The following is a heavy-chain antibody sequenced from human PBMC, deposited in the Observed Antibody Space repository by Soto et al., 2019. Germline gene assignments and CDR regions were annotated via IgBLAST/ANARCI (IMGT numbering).Heavy chain of an antibody. D-gene: IGHD6-13*01. J-gene: IGHJ5*02. CDR3: ARDMGVVIAGNWFDP. CDR2: IYYSGST. CDR1: GGSISSGGYY. V-gene: IGHV4-31*03. Sequence: QVQLQESGPGLVKPSQTLSLTCTVSGGSISSGGYYWSWIRQHPGKGLEWIGYIYYSGSTFYNPSLTSRVTFSVDTSKNLFSLKLSSVTAADTAVYYCARDMGVVIAGNWFDPWGQGTLVTVSS.